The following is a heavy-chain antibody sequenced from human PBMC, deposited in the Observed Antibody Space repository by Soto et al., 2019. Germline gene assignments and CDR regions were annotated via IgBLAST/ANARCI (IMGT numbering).Heavy chain of an antibody. CDR2: IIPILGIA. CDR1: GGTFSSYT. V-gene: IGHV1-69*02. D-gene: IGHD2-21*02. Sequence: GASVKVSCKASGGTFSSYTISWVRQAPGQGLEWMGRIIPILGIANYAQKFQGRVTTTADKSTSTAYMELSSLRSEDTAVYYCARASRGDPRLGAFDIWGQGTMVTVSS. CDR3: ARASRGDPRLGAFDI. J-gene: IGHJ3*02.